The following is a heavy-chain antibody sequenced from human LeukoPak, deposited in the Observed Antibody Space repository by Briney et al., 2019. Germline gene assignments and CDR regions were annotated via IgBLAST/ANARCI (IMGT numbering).Heavy chain of an antibody. J-gene: IGHJ4*02. CDR2: IYYSGST. CDR3: ARHDAEVRAMGYYFDY. CDR1: GGSISSYY. D-gene: IGHD3-10*01. Sequence: SETLSLTCTVSGGSISSYYWSWIRQPPGKGLEWIGYIYYSGSTNYNPSLKSRVTISVDTSKNQFSLKLSSVTAADTAVYYCARHDAEVRAMGYYFDYWGQGTLVTVSS. V-gene: IGHV4-59*08.